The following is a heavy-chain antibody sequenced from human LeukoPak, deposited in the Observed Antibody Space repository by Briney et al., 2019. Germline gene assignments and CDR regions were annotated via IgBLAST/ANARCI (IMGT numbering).Heavy chain of an antibody. CDR2: LIPLFGTA. V-gene: IGHV1-69*05. J-gene: IGHJ4*02. Sequence: SVKVSCKASGDTFSTNVISWVRQAPGQGLEWMGGLIPLFGTAHYAQKLQGRVTITTDESTSTACMVLSSLRSDDTAVYYCARGGGPYASTGFFAGPYDYWGQGTLVSVSS. D-gene: IGHD2-2*01. CDR1: GDTFSTNV. CDR3: ARGGGPYASTGFFAGPYDY.